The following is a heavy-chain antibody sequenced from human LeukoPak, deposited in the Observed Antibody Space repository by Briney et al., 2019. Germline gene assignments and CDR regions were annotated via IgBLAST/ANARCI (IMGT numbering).Heavy chain of an antibody. CDR2: IKSKTDGGTI. CDR1: GLTFSYAW. J-gene: IGHJ4*02. D-gene: IGHD1-26*01. V-gene: IGHV3-15*01. Sequence: GGSLRLSCAASGLTFSYAWMSWVRQTPGKGLEWVGRIKSKTDGGTIDYAAPVKGRFTISRDDPKNTLYVQMNSLKTEDTAVYYCTTTGGSYPFDYWGQGTLVTVSS. CDR3: TTTGGSYPFDY.